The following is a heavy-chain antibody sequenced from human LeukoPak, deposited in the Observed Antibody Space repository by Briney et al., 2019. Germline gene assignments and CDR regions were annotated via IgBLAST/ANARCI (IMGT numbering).Heavy chain of an antibody. CDR2: IKQDGNEK. CDR3: ARRGLRSQPEKSYYGVDV. D-gene: IGHD3-3*01. V-gene: IGHV3-7*01. CDR1: GFTFSSYW. Sequence: GGSLRLSCAASGFTFSSYWMSWVRQAPGKGLEWVANIKQDGNEKYYVGSVKGRFTISRDNAKNSLYLQMNSLRAEDTAVYYCARRGLRSQPEKSYYGVDVWGQGTTVTVSS. J-gene: IGHJ6*02.